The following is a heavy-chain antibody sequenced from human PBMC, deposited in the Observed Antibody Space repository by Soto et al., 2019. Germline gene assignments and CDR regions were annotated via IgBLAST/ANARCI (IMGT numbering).Heavy chain of an antibody. CDR1: GGSVRAPDW. Sequence: SETLSLTCTLAGGSVRAPDWWNWVRQSPDKGLEWIAEVHISGHSNYNPSLRSRVSVSIDSSKNQFYLNLNSVTAADTAIYYCARVRQGCSANNCYFDPWGQGTQVTVSS. CDR2: VHISGHS. J-gene: IGHJ5*01. D-gene: IGHD1-1*01. V-gene: IGHV4-4*02. CDR3: ARVRQGCSANNCYFDP.